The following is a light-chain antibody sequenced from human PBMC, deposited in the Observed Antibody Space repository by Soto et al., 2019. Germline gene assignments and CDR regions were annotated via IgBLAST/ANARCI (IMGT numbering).Light chain of an antibody. J-gene: IGLJ1*01. V-gene: IGLV2-14*01. CDR2: EVN. CDR3: SSSTSSSTLYV. Sequence: QSALTQPASVSGSPRQSITISCTGASSDVGGYTYVSWYQQQPGKAPKLMIYEVNNRPSGVSNRFSGSKSGNTASLTISGLQAEDEADYYCSSSTSSSTLYVFGTGTKVTVL. CDR1: SSDVGGYTY.